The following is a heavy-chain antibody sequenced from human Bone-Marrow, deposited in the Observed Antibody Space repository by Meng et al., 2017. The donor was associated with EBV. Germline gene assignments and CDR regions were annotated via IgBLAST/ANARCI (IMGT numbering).Heavy chain of an antibody. J-gene: IGHJ5*02. CDR3: ARPFPSWQSPRLDPFGA. CDR1: GDSISSFYY. D-gene: IGHD6-19*01. CDR2: VHYTGST. V-gene: IGHV4-39*01. Sequence: QLRPRRSGPGRVKPSETLSLTCTVSGDSISSFYYWGWIRQPPGRGLEWIGSVHYTGSTYYSPSLKSRVTVSVDTSKNQFSLRLTSVTAADTAVYYCARPFPSWQSPRLDPFGAWGQGTLVTVSS.